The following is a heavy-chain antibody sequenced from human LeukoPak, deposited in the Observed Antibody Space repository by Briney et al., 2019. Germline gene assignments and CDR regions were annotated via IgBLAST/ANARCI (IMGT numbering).Heavy chain of an antibody. D-gene: IGHD2-15*01. CDR2: IYYTGST. CDR1: GGSISSSDYY. CDR3: ARVADIVVVVAAPPDY. Sequence: SETLSLTCTVSGGSISSSDYYWGWIRQPPGKGLEWIGSIYYTGSTYYNPSLKSRVTISVDTSKNQFSLKLSSVTAADTAVYYCARVADIVVVVAAPPDYWGQGTLVTVSS. J-gene: IGHJ4*02. V-gene: IGHV4-39*01.